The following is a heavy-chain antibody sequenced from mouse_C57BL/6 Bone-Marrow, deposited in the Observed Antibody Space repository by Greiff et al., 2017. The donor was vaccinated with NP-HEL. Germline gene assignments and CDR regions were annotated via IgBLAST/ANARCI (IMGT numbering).Heavy chain of an antibody. J-gene: IGHJ3*01. CDR1: GYTFTDYN. V-gene: IGHV1-39*01. CDR3: ARGGNPAWFAY. CDR2: INPNYGTT. Sequence: VQLKESGAELVRPGASVKLSCKASGYTFTDYNMNWVKQSNGKSLEWIGVINPNYGTTSYNQKFKGKATLTVDQSSSTAYMQLNSLTSEDSAVYYCARGGNPAWFAYWGQGTLVTVSA. D-gene: IGHD2-1*01.